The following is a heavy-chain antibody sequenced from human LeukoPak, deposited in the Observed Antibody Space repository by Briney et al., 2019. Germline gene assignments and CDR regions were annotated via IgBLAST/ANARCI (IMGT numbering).Heavy chain of an antibody. Sequence: GGSLRLSCAASGFTFRSYEMNWVRQAPGKGLEWVSYISSSGSTIYYADSVKGRFTISRDNAKNSLYLQMNSLGAEDTDVYYCARDISLFDIWGEGTMVTVSS. CDR3: ARDISLFDI. CDR2: ISSSGSTI. V-gene: IGHV3-48*03. J-gene: IGHJ3*02. CDR1: GFTFRSYE. D-gene: IGHD2/OR15-2a*01.